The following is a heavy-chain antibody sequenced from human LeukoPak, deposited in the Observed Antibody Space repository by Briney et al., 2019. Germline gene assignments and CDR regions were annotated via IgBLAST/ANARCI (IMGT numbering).Heavy chain of an antibody. CDR1: GASIRSYQ. CDR3: ARGATSIGYWYFDL. CDR2: IYHSGST. V-gene: IGHV4-59*01. Sequence: SETLSLTCTVSGASIRSYQWSWIRQPPGKGLEWIGYIYHSGSTTYNPSLESRVTMSVDTSKKQFSLRLSSVIAADTAVYYCARGATSIGYWYFDLWGRGTLVAVSS. D-gene: IGHD2-2*01. J-gene: IGHJ2*01.